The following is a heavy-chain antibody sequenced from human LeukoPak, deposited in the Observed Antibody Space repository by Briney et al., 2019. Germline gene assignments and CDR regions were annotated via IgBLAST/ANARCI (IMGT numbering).Heavy chain of an antibody. CDR3: ASEGIWQWLVHY. V-gene: IGHV1-46*01. CDR2: INPSGGST. CDR1: GYTFTSYY. D-gene: IGHD6-19*01. J-gene: IGHJ4*02. Sequence: ASVKVSCKASGYTFTSYYMHWVRQAPGQGLEWMGIINPSGGSTSYAQKFQGRVPMTRDTSISTAYMELSRLRSDDTAVYYCASEGIWQWLVHYWGQGTLVTVSS.